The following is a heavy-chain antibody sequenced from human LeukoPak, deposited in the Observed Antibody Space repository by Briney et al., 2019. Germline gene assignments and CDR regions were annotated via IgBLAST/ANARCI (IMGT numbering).Heavy chain of an antibody. D-gene: IGHD4/OR15-4a*01. J-gene: IGHJ4*02. CDR3: ARRAGAYSHPYDY. CDR2: IYSDNT. V-gene: IGHV3-53*01. Sequence: PGGSLRLSCTVSGFTVGSNSMSWVRQAPGKGLEWVSFIYSDNTHYSDSVKGRFTISRDNSKNTLYLQMNSQRAEDTAVYYCARRAGAYSHPYDYWGQGTLVTVSS. CDR1: GFTVGSNS.